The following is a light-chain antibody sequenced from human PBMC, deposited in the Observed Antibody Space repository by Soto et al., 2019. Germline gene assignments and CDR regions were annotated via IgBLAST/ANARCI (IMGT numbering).Light chain of an antibody. Sequence: ETVMTQSPATLSVSPGDRVTLSCRASQSIGTNLLWLQQSPGQPPRLLISGASDRVAGVPDRFSGSGSGTDFTLTISGLQSDDCAVYYCQQYAGWPRTFGQGTKLEIK. CDR1: QSIGTN. CDR3: QQYAGWPRT. V-gene: IGKV3-15*01. CDR2: GAS. J-gene: IGKJ2*01.